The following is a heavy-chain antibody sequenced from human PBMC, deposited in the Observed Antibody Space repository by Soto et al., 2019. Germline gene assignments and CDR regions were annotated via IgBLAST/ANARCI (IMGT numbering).Heavy chain of an antibody. Sequence: LSLSCAASGFPFSDALRRRVRQPPGNGLEGVGRIKSNTDGGATDYAAPVTGRFTISRNDSKNTLHPQMNSLTTADKAVYYCTTDPSVEAAYGSSGSCYCSYGMDVWGQGTTGTVSS. J-gene: IGHJ6*02. CDR1: GFPFSDAL. CDR2: IKSNTDGGAT. V-gene: IGHV3-15*01. D-gene: IGHD2-15*01. CDR3: TTDPSVEAAYGSSGSCYCSYGMDV.